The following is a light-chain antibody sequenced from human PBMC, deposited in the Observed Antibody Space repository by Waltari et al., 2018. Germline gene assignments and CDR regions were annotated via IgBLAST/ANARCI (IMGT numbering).Light chain of an antibody. Sequence: DIQMTQSPSSVSASVGDRVTITCRASQGIGSSLAWYQQKPGKAPKLLISAASNLRSGVPSRFSGSGSGTNFTLTISSLQPEDFATYFCQQATSFPITFGQGTRLEIK. V-gene: IGKV1-12*01. CDR2: AAS. CDR1: QGIGSS. J-gene: IGKJ5*01. CDR3: QQATSFPIT.